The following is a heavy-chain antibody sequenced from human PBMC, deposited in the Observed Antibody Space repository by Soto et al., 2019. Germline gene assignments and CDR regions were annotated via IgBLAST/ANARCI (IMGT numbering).Heavy chain of an antibody. Sequence: QVQLVESGGGVVQTGGSLRLSCAATGFTFSTYGMQWVRQAPGKGLEWLALVVSDGSNKYYADSVKGRFTISRDNSKDTLYLQINSLRVEDTAVYYCAKGGDYDYWGQGTLVTVSS. D-gene: IGHD2-21*02. V-gene: IGHV3-30*18. CDR2: VVSDGSNK. CDR1: GFTFSTYG. CDR3: AKGGDYDY. J-gene: IGHJ4*02.